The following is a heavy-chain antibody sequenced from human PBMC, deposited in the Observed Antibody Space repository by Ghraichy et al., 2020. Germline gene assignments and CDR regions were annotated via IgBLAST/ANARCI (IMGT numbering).Heavy chain of an antibody. V-gene: IGHV4-34*01. CDR1: GGSFSGYY. CDR3: ARGPSYLNGMDV. J-gene: IGHJ6*02. CDR2: INHSRST. D-gene: IGHD3-10*01. Sequence: SETLSPTCAVYGGSFSGYYWSWIRQPPGKGLEWIGEINHSRSTNYNPSLKSRVTISVDTSKNQFSLKLSSVTAADTAVYYCARGPSYLNGMDVWGQGTTVTVSS.